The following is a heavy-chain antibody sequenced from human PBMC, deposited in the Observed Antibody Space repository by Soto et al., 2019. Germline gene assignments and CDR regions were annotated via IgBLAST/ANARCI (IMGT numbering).Heavy chain of an antibody. CDR3: AKSGSGWYDYYFDY. CDR2: ISGSGGST. J-gene: IGHJ4*02. CDR1: RFTFNTYA. V-gene: IGHV3-23*01. Sequence: EVQLLESGGGLVQPGGSLRLSCAASRFTFNTYAMSWVRQAPGKGLEWASGISGSGGSTYYADSVDGRFTISRDNSKNTLYLQMNSLGAEDTAVYYGAKSGSGWYDYYFDYWGQGALVTVSS. D-gene: IGHD6-19*01.